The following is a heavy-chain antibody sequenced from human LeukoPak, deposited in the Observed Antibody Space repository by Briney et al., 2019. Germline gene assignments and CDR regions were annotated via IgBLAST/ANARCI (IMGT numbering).Heavy chain of an antibody. CDR2: IYYSGST. D-gene: IGHD5/OR15-5a*01. V-gene: IGHV4-30-4*01. CDR3: ARGIPFVSYLADAFDI. CDR1: GGSFSGYY. Sequence: SETLSLTCAVYGGSFSGYYWSWIRQPPGKGLEWIGYIYYSGSTYYNPSLKSRVTISVDTSKNQFSLKLSSVTAADTAVYYCARGIPFVSYLADAFDIWGQGTMVTVSS. J-gene: IGHJ3*02.